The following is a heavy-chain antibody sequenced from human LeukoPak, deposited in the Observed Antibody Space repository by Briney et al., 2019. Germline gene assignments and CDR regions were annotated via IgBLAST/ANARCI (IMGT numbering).Heavy chain of an antibody. CDR1: GYSISSGYY. D-gene: IGHD3-9*01. CDR2: IYHSGST. J-gene: IGHJ5*02. V-gene: IGHV4-38-2*01. CDR3: ARVPDYDILTGYSANWFDP. Sequence: SDTLSLTCAVSGYSISSGYYWGWIRQPPGKGLEWIGSIYHSGSTYYNPSLKSRVTISVDTSKNQFSLKLSSVTAADTAAYYCARVPDYDILTGYSANWFDPWGQGTLVTVSS.